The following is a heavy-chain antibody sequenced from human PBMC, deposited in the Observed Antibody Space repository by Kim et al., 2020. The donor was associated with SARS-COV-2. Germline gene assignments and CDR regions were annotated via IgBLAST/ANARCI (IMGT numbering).Heavy chain of an antibody. Sequence: GGSLRLSCAASGFTFSTYWMHWVRQAPGKGLLWVSRINSDGSSTAYADSVKGRFTISRDNAKNTLYLQMNSLRAEDTAVYYCARVIYYGSGSPKFDYWGQGTLVTVSS. J-gene: IGHJ4*02. D-gene: IGHD3-10*01. CDR1: GFTFSTYW. V-gene: IGHV3-74*01. CDR3: ARVIYYGSGSPKFDY. CDR2: INSDGSST.